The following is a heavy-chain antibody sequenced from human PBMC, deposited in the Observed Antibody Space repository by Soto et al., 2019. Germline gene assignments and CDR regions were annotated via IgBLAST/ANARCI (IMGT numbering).Heavy chain of an antibody. D-gene: IGHD4-4*01. CDR3: ARVGGLGLQRNGMDV. V-gene: IGHV4-31*03. Sequence: QVQLQESGPGLVKPSQTLSLTCTVSGGSISSGGYYWSWIRQHPGKGLEWIGYIYYSGSTYYNPSLKSRVTLSVDTSKNQFSLKLSSVTAADTAVYYCARVGGLGLQRNGMDVWGQGTTVTVSS. J-gene: IGHJ6*02. CDR2: IYYSGST. CDR1: GGSISSGGYY.